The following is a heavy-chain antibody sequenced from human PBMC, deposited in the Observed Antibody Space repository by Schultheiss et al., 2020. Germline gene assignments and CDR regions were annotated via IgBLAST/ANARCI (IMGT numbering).Heavy chain of an antibody. V-gene: IGHV4-31*03. CDR1: GGSISSGGYY. CDR2: IYYSGST. D-gene: IGHD1-1*01. Sequence: SETLSLTCTVSGGSISSGGYYWSWIRQHQGKGLEWIGYIYYSGSTYYDPYPKSRVTISVATSKNQFSLKLSTVTAADKAVYYCASEIILERFPYMDAWGKGTTVNVFS. J-gene: IGHJ6*03. CDR3: ASEIILERFPYMDA.